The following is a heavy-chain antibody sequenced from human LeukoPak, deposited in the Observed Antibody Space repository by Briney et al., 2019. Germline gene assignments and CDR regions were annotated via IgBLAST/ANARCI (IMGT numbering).Heavy chain of an antibody. CDR3: AKDPVYDSSGYYDY. J-gene: IGHJ4*02. CDR1: GFTFSSYA. D-gene: IGHD3-22*01. V-gene: IGHV3-23*01. Sequence: GGSLRLSCAASGFTFSSYAMSWVRQAPGKGLEWVSAISGSGGSTYHADSVKGRFTISRDNSKNTLYLQMNSLRAEDTAVYYCAKDPVYDSSGYYDYWGQGTLVTVSS. CDR2: ISGSGGST.